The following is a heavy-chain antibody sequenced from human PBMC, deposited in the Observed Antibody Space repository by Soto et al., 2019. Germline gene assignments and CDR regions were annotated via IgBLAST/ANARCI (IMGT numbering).Heavy chain of an antibody. D-gene: IGHD2-15*01. CDR1: GFTFRSYS. V-gene: IGHV3-48*02. J-gene: IGHJ6*02. Sequence: GGSLRLSCAASGFTFRSYSMNWIRQAPGKGLEWVSYISSSNRTINYADSVKGRFIISRDNAKNSLYLQMHSLRDEDTAVYYCAREGWPLLQTGMDVWGQGTTVTVSS. CDR2: ISSSNRTI. CDR3: AREGWPLLQTGMDV.